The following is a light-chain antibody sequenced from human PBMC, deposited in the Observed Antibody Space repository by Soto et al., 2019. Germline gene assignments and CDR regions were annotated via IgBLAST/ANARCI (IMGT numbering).Light chain of an antibody. CDR1: NIGSKS. CDR2: YDS. J-gene: IGLJ2*01. Sequence: SCELTQTPSVSVAPGKTARLTCGGNNIGSKSVHWYQQKPGQAPVLVIYYDSDRPSGIPERFSGSNSGNTATLTISRVEAGDEADYYCQVWDSSSDHSVVFGGGTKLTVL. V-gene: IGLV3-21*04. CDR3: QVWDSSSDHSVV.